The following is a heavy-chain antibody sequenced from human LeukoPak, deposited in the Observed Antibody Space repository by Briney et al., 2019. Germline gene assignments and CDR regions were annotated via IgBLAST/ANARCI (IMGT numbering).Heavy chain of an antibody. J-gene: IGHJ6*03. D-gene: IGHD1-1*01. CDR2: ISSSGNYI. CDR3: AKEYGYDYNYYYSMDV. CDR1: GFTFNRYN. V-gene: IGHV3-21*01. Sequence: GGSLRLSCAAFGFTFNRYNINWVRQAPGKGLEWVSSISSSGNYIYYADSVKGRFTLSRDNAKNSLYLQMNSLRAEDTAVYFCAKEYGYDYNYYYSMDVWGKGTTVTISS.